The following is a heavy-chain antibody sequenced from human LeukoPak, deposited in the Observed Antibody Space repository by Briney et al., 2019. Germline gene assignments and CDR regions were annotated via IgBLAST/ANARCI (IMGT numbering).Heavy chain of an antibody. D-gene: IGHD3-16*01. CDR2: IYNGGTT. J-gene: IGHJ4*02. CDR3: ARWPTMGGR. CDR1: GFPVSDNY. Sequence: GGSLRLSCAASGFPVSDNYMTWVRQAPGKGLEWVSVIYNGGTTKYADSVKGRFIISRDNSRNMLDLQMNRLRVEDTAVYYCARWPTMGGRWGQGTLVTVSS. V-gene: IGHV3-66*01.